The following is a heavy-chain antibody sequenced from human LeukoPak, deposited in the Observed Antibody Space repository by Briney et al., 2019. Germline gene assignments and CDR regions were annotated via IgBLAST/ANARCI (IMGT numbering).Heavy chain of an antibody. Sequence: GGSLRLSCAASGFTFRSYAMNWVRQAPGKGLEWVSYISSSSSTIYYADSVKGRFTISRDNAKKSLYLQMNSLRAEDTAVYYCARDYAKLGYCSGSSCPDAFDVWGQGTMVTVSS. CDR1: GFTFRSYA. D-gene: IGHD2-2*03. CDR3: ARDYAKLGYCSGSSCPDAFDV. V-gene: IGHV3-48*04. J-gene: IGHJ3*01. CDR2: ISSSSSTI.